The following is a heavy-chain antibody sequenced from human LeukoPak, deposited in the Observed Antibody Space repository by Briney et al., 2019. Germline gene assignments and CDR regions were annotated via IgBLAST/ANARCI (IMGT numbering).Heavy chain of an antibody. D-gene: IGHD3-22*01. Sequence: GESLKISCRGSGSSFTNYWITWGRQMPGKGLECVGKIDPSDSYTNYSPSFQGHVTISADKSINTAYLQWSSLEASDTAIYFCARHLGGYTHFDYWGQGTLVTVSS. CDR1: GSSFTNYW. CDR3: ARHLGGYTHFDY. J-gene: IGHJ4*02. CDR2: IDPSDSYT. V-gene: IGHV5-10-1*01.